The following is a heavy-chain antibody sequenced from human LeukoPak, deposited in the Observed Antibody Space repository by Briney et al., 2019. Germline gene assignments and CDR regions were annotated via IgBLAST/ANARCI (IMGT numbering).Heavy chain of an antibody. CDR2: INPNIGAT. J-gene: IGHJ4*02. CDR1: GYTFAGYY. Sequence: GASVKVSCKPSGYTFAGYYLHWVRQAPGQALEWMGWINPNIGATMYAQKFQGRVTMTRDTSISTAYMELNRLRSDDTAVYYCARDRVGSGWPRPFYFENWGQGTLVTVSS. D-gene: IGHD6-19*01. CDR3: ARDRVGSGWPRPFYFEN. V-gene: IGHV1-2*02.